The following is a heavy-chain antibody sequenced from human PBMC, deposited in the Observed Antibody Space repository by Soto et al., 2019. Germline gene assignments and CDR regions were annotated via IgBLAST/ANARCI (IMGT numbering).Heavy chain of an antibody. CDR2: ISWNSDNI. CDR1: GFTFDDYA. V-gene: IGHV3-9*01. CDR3: AKDLYINYVDAFDI. Sequence: PGGSLRLSCAASGFTFDDYAMHWVRQAPGKGLEWVSGISWNSDNIVYADSVKGRFTISRDNAKNSLYLQMNSRRAEDTALYYCAKDLYINYVDAFDIWAKGQWSPSPQ. J-gene: IGHJ3*02. D-gene: IGHD4-4*01.